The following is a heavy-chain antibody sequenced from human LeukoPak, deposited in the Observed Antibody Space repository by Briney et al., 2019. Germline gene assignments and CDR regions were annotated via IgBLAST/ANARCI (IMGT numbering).Heavy chain of an antibody. CDR3: ARGRAAAGKLDY. D-gene: IGHD6-13*01. J-gene: IGHJ4*02. V-gene: IGHV4-4*07. CDR2: IYTSGSP. Sequence: SETLSLTCTVPGGSISSYYWSWIRQPAGKGLEWIGRIYTSGSPNYNPSLKSRVTMSVDTSKNQFSLKLSSVTAADTAVYYCARGRAAAGKLDYWGQGTLVTVSS. CDR1: GGSISSYY.